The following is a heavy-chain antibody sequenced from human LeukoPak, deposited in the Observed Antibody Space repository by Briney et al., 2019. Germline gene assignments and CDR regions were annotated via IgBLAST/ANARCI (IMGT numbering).Heavy chain of an antibody. Sequence: GGSLRLSCAASGFTLNSYLMSWVRQAPGRGLEWVANIKKDGSEENYLDSVKGRLTVSRDNAKNSLYLQMNSLRGEDTAVYYCARSNPNRNALDLWGQGTMVTISS. CDR3: ARSNPNRNALDL. CDR2: IKKDGSEE. J-gene: IGHJ3*01. V-gene: IGHV3-7*01. CDR1: GFTLNSYL. D-gene: IGHD1-14*01.